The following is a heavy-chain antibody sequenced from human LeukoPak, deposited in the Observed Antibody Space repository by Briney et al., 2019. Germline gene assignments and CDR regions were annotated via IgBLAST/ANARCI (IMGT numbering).Heavy chain of an antibody. D-gene: IGHD2-2*01. J-gene: IGHJ3*02. CDR2: IHYSGSP. CDR3: ARKVLVVVPAAAFDI. CDR1: GYSISSGYY. Sequence: SETLSLTCTVSGYSISSGYYWGWIRQPPGKALEWIAYIHYSGSPHYNPSLKSRVTISIDTSKNQFSLNLSSVTAADTAVYYCARKVLVVVPAAAFDIWGQGTMVTVSS. V-gene: IGHV4-38-2*02.